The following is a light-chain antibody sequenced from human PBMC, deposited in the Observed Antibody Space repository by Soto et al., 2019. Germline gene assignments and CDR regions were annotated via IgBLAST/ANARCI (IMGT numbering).Light chain of an antibody. CDR1: SSNIGINA. Sequence: QSVLTQPPSASGTPGQRVTISCSGSSSNIGINAVNWYQQLPGTAPKLAIYDNNQRPSGVPDRFSGSKSGISASLAISGLQSEDEADYSCAAWDDSLNGLVFGTGTKLTVL. CDR2: DNN. CDR3: AAWDDSLNGLV. J-gene: IGLJ1*01. V-gene: IGLV1-44*01.